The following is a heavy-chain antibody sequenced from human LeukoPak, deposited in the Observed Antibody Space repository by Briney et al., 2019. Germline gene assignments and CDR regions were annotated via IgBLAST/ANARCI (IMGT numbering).Heavy chain of an antibody. Sequence: KLGESLKISCKGSGYSFTTYWIGWVRQMPGKGLGWIGIIFPGDSDTTYSPSLQGQVTISADKSINTAYLQWSSLRASDTAMYYCATSESQTRFDYWGQGTPVTVSS. J-gene: IGHJ4*02. CDR2: IFPGDSDT. V-gene: IGHV5-51*01. D-gene: IGHD1/OR15-1a*01. CDR1: GYSFTTYW. CDR3: ATSESQTRFDY.